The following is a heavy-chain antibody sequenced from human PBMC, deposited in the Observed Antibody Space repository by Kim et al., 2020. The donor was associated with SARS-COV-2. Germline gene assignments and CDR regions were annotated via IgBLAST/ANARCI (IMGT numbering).Heavy chain of an antibody. V-gene: IGHV4-31*03. J-gene: IGHJ5*02. Sequence: SETLSLTCTVSGGSISSGGYYWSWIRQHPGKGLEWIGYIYYSGSTYYNPSLKSRVTISVDTSKNQFSLKLSSVTAADTAVYYCARENGSGNIHTTWGQGTLVTVSS. CDR3: ARENGSGNIHTT. D-gene: IGHD3-10*01. CDR2: IYYSGST. CDR1: GGSISSGGYY.